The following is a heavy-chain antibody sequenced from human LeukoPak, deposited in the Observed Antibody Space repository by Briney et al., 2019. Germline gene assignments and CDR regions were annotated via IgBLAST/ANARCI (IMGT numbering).Heavy chain of an antibody. CDR1: GFTFDNYG. V-gene: IGHV3-20*01. CDR2: INWKGGST. D-gene: IGHD3-22*01. CDR3: ARGAYYDSSHAFDI. J-gene: IGHJ3*02. Sequence: PGGSLRLSCAASGFTFDNYGMSWVRQAPGKGLEWVSGINWKGGSTGYADSVKGRFTISRDNAKNSLYLQMNSLRAEDTALYHCARGAYYDSSHAFDIWGQGTMVTVSS.